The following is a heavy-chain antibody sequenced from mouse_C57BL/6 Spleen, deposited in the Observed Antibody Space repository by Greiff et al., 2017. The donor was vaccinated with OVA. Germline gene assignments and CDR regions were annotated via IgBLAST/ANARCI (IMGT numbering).Heavy chain of an antibody. Sequence: EVHLVESGGDLVKPGGSLKLSCAASGFTFSSYGMSWVRQTPDKRLEWVATISSGGSYTYYPDSVKGRFTISRDNAKNTLYLQMSSLKSEDTAMYYCARPGPRDYFDYWGQGTTLTVSS. J-gene: IGHJ2*01. CDR3: ARPGPRDYFDY. CDR2: ISSGGSYT. CDR1: GFTFSSYG. V-gene: IGHV5-6*01.